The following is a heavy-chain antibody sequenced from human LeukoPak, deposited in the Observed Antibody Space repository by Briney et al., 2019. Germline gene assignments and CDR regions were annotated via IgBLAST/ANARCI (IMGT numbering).Heavy chain of an antibody. Sequence: SETLSLTCTVSGGSISSYHWSWIRQPPGKGLEWIGFFYYSGSTNYNPSLKSRVTISVDTSKNQFSLKLSSVTAADTAVYYCARSSTGGWFDPWGQGTLVTVSS. CDR3: ARSSTGGWFDP. V-gene: IGHV4-59*08. CDR1: GGSISSYH. J-gene: IGHJ5*02. CDR2: FYYSGST. D-gene: IGHD3-10*01.